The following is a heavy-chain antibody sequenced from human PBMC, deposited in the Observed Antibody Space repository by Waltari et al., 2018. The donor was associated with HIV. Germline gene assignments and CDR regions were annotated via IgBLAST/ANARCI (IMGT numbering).Heavy chain of an antibody. CDR3: ARDIPRMGIDY. CDR2: INDGNGNT. J-gene: IGHJ4*02. V-gene: IGHV1-3*01. D-gene: IGHD2-15*01. Sequence: QVQLVQSGAEVKKPGASVKVSCKASGYTFTRYAMHWVRQAPGQRLEWMGWINDGNGNTKYSQKFQGRVTITRDTSASTAYMELSSLRSEDTAVYYCARDIPRMGIDYWGQGTLVTVSS. CDR1: GYTFTRYA.